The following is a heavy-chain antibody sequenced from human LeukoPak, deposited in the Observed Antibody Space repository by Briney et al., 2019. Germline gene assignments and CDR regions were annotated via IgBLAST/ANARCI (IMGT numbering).Heavy chain of an antibody. D-gene: IGHD3-9*01. V-gene: IGHV4-34*01. CDR2: INHSGST. J-gene: IGHJ4*02. Sequence: PSETLSLTCAVYGGSFSGYYWNWIRQPPGKGLEWIGEINHSGSTNYNPSPKSRVTLSVDTSKNQFSLKLSSVTAADTAMYYCASRKHYYDILTGYDYWGQGTLVTVSS. CDR3: ASRKHYYDILTGYDY. CDR1: GGSFSGYY.